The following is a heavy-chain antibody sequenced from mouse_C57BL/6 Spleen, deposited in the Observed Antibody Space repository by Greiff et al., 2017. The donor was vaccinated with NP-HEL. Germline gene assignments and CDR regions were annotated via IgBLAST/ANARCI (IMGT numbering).Heavy chain of an antibody. J-gene: IGHJ4*01. D-gene: IGHD2-3*01. V-gene: IGHV1-19*01. Sequence: VQLQQSGPVLVKPGASVKMSCKASGYTFTDYYMNWVKQSHGKSLEWIGVINPYNGGTSYNQKFKGKATLTVDKSSSTAYMELNSLTSEDSAVYYCARWGGSLDGPYYYAMDYWGQGTSGTVSS. CDR2: INPYNGGT. CDR1: GYTFTDYY. CDR3: ARWGGSLDGPYYYAMDY.